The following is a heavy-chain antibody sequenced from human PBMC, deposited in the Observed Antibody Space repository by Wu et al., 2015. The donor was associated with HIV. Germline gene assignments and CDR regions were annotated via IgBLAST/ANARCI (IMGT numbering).Heavy chain of an antibody. D-gene: IGHD2-15*01. CDR3: ARAVVVVVAANRSYYYYGMDV. V-gene: IGHV4-34*01. CDR1: GGSFSGYY. CDR2: INHSGST. Sequence: VQLQQWGAGLLKPSETLSLTCAVYGGSFSGYYWSWIRQPPGKGLEWIGEINHSGSTNYNPSLKSRVTISVDTSKNQFSLKLSSVTAADTAVYYCARAVVVVVAANRSYYYYGMDVWGQGTTVTVSS. J-gene: IGHJ6*02.